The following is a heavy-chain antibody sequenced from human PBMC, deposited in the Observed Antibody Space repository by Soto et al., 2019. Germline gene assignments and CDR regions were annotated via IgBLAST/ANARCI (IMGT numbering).Heavy chain of an antibody. CDR2: ITQGGGEK. Sequence: GAVQRLSCAASGFTFSSYWMSWVRQAPGKGLEWVSNITQGGGEKYDEDSVKGGFTISRDNAKNALYVQRNSLRAEDTAVYYGASRVYYCGSESLNYYHCFDLWGRGTTVTVSS. CDR1: GFTFSSYW. V-gene: IGHV3-7*01. CDR3: ASRVYYCGSESLNYYHCFDL. J-gene: IGHJ6*02. D-gene: IGHD3-10*01.